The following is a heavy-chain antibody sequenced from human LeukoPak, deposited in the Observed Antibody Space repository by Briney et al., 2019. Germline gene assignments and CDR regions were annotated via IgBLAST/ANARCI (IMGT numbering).Heavy chain of an antibody. CDR1: GYSFTSYW. Sequence: GESLKISCKGSGYSFTSYWIGWVRQMPGKGLEWMGIIYSGDSDTRYSPTFQGQVTISADKSIYTAYLQWSSLKASDSAMYYCARLMAGAQDAFDIWGQGTMVTVFS. V-gene: IGHV5-51*01. J-gene: IGHJ3*02. CDR2: IYSGDSDT. CDR3: ARLMAGAQDAFDI. D-gene: IGHD3-10*01.